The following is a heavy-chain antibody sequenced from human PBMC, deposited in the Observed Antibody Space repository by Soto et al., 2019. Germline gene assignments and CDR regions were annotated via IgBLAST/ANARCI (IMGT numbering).Heavy chain of an antibody. CDR1: GGTFSSYA. CDR2: IIPIFGTA. V-gene: IGHV1-69*13. D-gene: IGHD2-15*01. J-gene: IGHJ6*02. CDR3: ARDHEEVAATLYYYGMDV. Sequence: SVKVSCKASGGTFSSYAISWVRQAPGQGLEWMGGIIPIFGTANYAQKFQGRVTITADESTSTAHMELSSLRSEDTAVYYCARDHEEVAATLYYYGMDVWGQGTTVTVSS.